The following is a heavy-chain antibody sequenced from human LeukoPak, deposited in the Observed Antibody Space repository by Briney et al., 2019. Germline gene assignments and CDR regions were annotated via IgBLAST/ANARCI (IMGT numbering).Heavy chain of an antibody. J-gene: IGHJ4*02. V-gene: IGHV3-15*01. CDR3: STGFD. CDR2: IKSKTHGGTT. CDR1: GFTFSNAW. Sequence: GGSLRLSCAASGFTFSNAWMTWVRQAPGKGLEWVGRIKSKTHGGTTDYAAPVKGRFSISRDDSKNTLSLQLNSLKTEDTAVYYCSTGFDWGQGTLVTVSS.